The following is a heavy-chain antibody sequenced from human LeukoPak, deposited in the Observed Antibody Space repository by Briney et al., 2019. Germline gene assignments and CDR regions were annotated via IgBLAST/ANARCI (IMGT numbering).Heavy chain of an antibody. V-gene: IGHV3-9*01. Sequence: PGGSLRLSCAASGFTFDDYAMHWVRQAPGKGLEWVSGISWNSGSIGYADSVKGRFTISRDNAKNSLYLQMNSLRAEDTAVYYCASYYGSGSYLFDYWGQGTLVTVSS. CDR1: GFTFDDYA. J-gene: IGHJ4*02. CDR2: ISWNSGSI. D-gene: IGHD3-10*01. CDR3: ASYYGSGSYLFDY.